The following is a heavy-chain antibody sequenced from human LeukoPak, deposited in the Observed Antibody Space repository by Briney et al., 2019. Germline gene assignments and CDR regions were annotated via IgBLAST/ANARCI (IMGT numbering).Heavy chain of an antibody. V-gene: IGHV3-21*04. CDR3: AKSGSLTGYFYYYMDV. J-gene: IGHJ6*03. Sequence: PGGSLRLSCAASGFTFSSYSMNWVRQAPGKGLEWVSSISSSSSYIYYADSVKGRFTISRDNAKNSLYLQMNSLRAEDTAVYYCAKSGSLTGYFYYYMDVWGKGTTVTVSS. D-gene: IGHD3-9*01. CDR2: ISSSSSYI. CDR1: GFTFSSYS.